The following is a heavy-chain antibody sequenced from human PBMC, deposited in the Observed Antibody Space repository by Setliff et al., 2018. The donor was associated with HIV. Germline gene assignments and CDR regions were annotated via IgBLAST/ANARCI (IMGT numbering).Heavy chain of an antibody. D-gene: IGHD3-22*01. Sequence: GGSLRLSCAASGFTFSSYWMSWVRQIPGKGLEWVANIKQDGSEKNYVDSVKGRFTISRDNAKNSLYLQMNSLRAEDTAVYYCARGDSFVYSYVYPDYWGQGTLVTVSS. CDR2: IKQDGSEK. V-gene: IGHV3-7*04. J-gene: IGHJ4*02. CDR3: ARGDSFVYSYVYPDY. CDR1: GFTFSSYW.